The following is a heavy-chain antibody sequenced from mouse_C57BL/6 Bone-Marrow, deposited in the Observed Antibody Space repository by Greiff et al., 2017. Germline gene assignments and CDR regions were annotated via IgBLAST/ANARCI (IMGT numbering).Heavy chain of an antibody. CDR2: IYPGGGYT. CDR1: GYTFTNYW. J-gene: IGHJ4*01. D-gene: IGHD1-1*01. CDR3: ARESGVVATGAMDY. Sequence: VQRVESGAELVRPGTSVKMSCKASGYTFTNYWIGWAKQRPGHGLEWIGDIYPGGGYTNYNEKFKGKATLTADKSSSTAYMQFSSLTSEDSAIYYCARESGVVATGAMDYWGQGTSVTVPS. V-gene: IGHV1-63*01.